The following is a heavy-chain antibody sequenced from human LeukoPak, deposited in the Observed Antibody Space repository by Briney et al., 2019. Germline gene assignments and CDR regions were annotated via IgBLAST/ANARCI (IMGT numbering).Heavy chain of an antibody. CDR2: IIPIFGTA. D-gene: IGHD5-12*01. Sequence: SVKVSCKASGGTLSSYAISWVRQAPGQGLEWMGGIIPIFGTANYAQKFQGRVTITTDESTSTAYMELSSLRSEDTAVYYCARGLSGYDYVLYYYYGMDVWGQGTTVTVSS. CDR1: GGTLSSYA. V-gene: IGHV1-69*05. J-gene: IGHJ6*02. CDR3: ARGLSGYDYVLYYYYGMDV.